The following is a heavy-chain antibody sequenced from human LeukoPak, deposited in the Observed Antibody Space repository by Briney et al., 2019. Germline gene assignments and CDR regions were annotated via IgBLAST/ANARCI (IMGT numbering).Heavy chain of an antibody. CDR3: AKGYYDYVWGSYYFDY. D-gene: IGHD3-16*01. V-gene: IGHV3-23*01. J-gene: IGHJ4*02. CDR1: GFTFSSYA. CDR2: ISGSGGST. Sequence: GGSLRLSCAASGFTFSSYAMSWVRQAPGKRLEWVSAISGSGGSTYYPDSVKRRFTISRDNSRDTLYLQMNSLRAEDTAVYYCAKGYYDYVWGSYYFDYWGQGTLVTVSS.